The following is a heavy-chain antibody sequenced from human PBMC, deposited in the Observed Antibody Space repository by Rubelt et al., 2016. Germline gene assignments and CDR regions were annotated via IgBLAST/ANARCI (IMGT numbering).Heavy chain of an antibody. CDR3: ARALTRTLTTDPYHFDY. D-gene: IGHD4-17*01. CDR1: GYTFTELS. V-gene: IGHV1-24*01. J-gene: IGHJ4*02. CDR2: FDPEDGET. Sequence: QVQLVQSGAEVKKPGASVKVSCKVSGYTFTELSMHWVRQAPGKGLEWMGGFDPEDGETIYAQRFQVRVTMTRNTSIRTANMELSSLRYEDTAVYYCARALTRTLTTDPYHFDYWGQGTLVTVSS.